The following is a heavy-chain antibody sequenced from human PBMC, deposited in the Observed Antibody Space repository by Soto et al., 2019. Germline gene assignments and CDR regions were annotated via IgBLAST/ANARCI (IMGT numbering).Heavy chain of an antibody. CDR1: GYTFTSYG. J-gene: IGHJ6*02. CDR3: ARDRGAYGMDV. Sequence: QVQLVQSGAEVKKPGASVKVSCKASGYTFTSYGISWVRQAPGQGLEWMGWISAYNGNTNSAQTLQGRVTMTTDTSTSTAYMELRSLTSDDTAVYYCARDRGAYGMDVWGQGTTVTVSS. V-gene: IGHV1-18*01. CDR2: ISAYNGNT.